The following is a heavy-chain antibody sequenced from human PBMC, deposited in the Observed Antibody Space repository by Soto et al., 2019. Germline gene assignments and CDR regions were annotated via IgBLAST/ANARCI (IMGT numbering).Heavy chain of an antibody. Sequence: DLEESGGGLVKPGGSLRLSCTASGFIFSDYYMSWIRQAPGKGLEWVSDISNSGRITHHADSVAGRFTISRDNAKASLYLQMNSLRPENSAIYYCARDHGGGGLTLEYWGQGTLVTVSS. CDR1: GFIFSDYY. J-gene: IGHJ4*02. D-gene: IGHD3-16*01. CDR2: ISNSGRIT. CDR3: ARDHGGGGLTLEY. V-gene: IGHV3-11*01.